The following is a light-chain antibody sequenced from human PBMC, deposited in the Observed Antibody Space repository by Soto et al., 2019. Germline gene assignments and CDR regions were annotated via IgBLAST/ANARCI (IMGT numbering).Light chain of an antibody. Sequence: QPVLTQPASVSGSPGQSITISCTGTSSDVGGYNYVSWYQQHPGKAPKRMIYDVSNRPSGVSNRFSGSKSGNTASLTISGLQAEDEADYYCSSYTSSSTLVFGGGTKLTVL. CDR3: SSYTSSSTLV. CDR2: DVS. CDR1: SSDVGGYNY. V-gene: IGLV2-14*03. J-gene: IGLJ2*01.